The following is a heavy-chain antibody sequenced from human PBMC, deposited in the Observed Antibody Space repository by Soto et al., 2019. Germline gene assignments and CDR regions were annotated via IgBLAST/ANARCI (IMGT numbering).Heavy chain of an antibody. Sequence: SLRLSCAASGFTFSSYGMHWVRQAPGKGLEWVAVISYDGSNKYYADSVKGRFTISRDNSKNTLYLQMNSLRAEDTAVYYCAKDLSSPYYYYGMDVWGQGKTVTVSS. CDR2: ISYDGSNK. CDR3: AKDLSSPYYYYGMDV. V-gene: IGHV3-30*18. CDR1: GFTFSSYG. J-gene: IGHJ6*02.